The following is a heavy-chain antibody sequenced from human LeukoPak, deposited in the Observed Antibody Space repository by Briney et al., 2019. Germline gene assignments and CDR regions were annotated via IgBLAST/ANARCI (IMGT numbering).Heavy chain of an antibody. Sequence: SETLSLTCTVSGGSISTYYWSWIRQPPGKGLEWIGFIYYSGSTNFNPSLKSRVTISVDTSKNQFSLKLSSVTAADTAVYYCARGNYDILTGRDWFDPWGQGTLVTVSS. J-gene: IGHJ5*02. D-gene: IGHD3-9*01. CDR2: IYYSGST. CDR3: ARGNYDILTGRDWFDP. CDR1: GGSISTYY. V-gene: IGHV4-59*01.